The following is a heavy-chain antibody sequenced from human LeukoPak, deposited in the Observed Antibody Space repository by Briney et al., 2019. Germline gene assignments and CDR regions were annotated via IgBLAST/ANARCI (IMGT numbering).Heavy chain of an antibody. J-gene: IGHJ4*02. Sequence: SETLSLTCTVSGGSISSSSYYWGWIRQPPGKGLEWIGSIYYSGSTYYNPSLKSRVTISVDTSKNQFSLKLSSVTAADTAVYYCARRRRMIVVVTAFDYWGQGTLVTVSS. D-gene: IGHD3-22*01. CDR2: IYYSGST. CDR3: ARRRRMIVVVTAFDY. V-gene: IGHV4-39*01. CDR1: GGSISSSSYY.